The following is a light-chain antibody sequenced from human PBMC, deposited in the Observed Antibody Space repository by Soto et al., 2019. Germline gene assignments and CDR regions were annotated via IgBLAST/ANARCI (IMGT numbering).Light chain of an antibody. CDR3: QQSYSTRLT. J-gene: IGKJ4*01. CDR1: QSISSY. CDR2: AAS. V-gene: IGKV1-39*01. Sequence: DIQMTQSPSSLSASVGDRVTITCRASQSISSYLNWYQQKPGKAPKLLIYAASSLQSGVPSRFSGSGSGTDFTITISSLQPEDFATYYCQQSYSTRLTFGGGTKVDIK.